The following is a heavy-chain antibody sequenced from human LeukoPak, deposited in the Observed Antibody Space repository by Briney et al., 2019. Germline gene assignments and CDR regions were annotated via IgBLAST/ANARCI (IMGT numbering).Heavy chain of an antibody. D-gene: IGHD3-10*01. Sequence: GGSLRLSCAASGITFHRCVMHWVRQAPGKGLEWVSAISGSGGSTYYADSVKGRFTISRDNSKNTLYLQMNSLRAEDTAVYYCAKGPGAYYGSGSYYNWGQGTLVTVSS. J-gene: IGHJ4*02. CDR3: AKGPGAYYGSGSYYN. CDR2: ISGSGGST. CDR1: GITFHRCV. V-gene: IGHV3-23*01.